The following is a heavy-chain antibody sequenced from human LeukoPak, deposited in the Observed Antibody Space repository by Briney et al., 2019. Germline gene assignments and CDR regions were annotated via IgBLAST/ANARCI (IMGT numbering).Heavy chain of an antibody. V-gene: IGHV1-2*02. D-gene: IGHD6-13*01. CDR3: ARGFVAAAGAGGY. Sequence: ASVKVSCKASGGTFSSYAISWVRQAPGQGLEWMGWINPNSGGTNYAQKFQGRVTMTRDTSISTAYMGLSRLRSDDKAVYYCARGFVAAAGAGGYWGQGTLVNVSS. CDR1: GGTFSSYA. CDR2: INPNSGGT. J-gene: IGHJ4*02.